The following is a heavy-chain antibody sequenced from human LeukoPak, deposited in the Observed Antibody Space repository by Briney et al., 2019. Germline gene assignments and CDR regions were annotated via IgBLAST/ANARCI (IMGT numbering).Heavy chain of an antibody. CDR3: ARGADRTYYYDSSGLGAFDI. CDR2: ISAYNGNT. Sequence: ASAKVSCKASGYTFTSYGISWVRQAPGQGLEWMGWISAYNGNTNYAQKLQGRVTMTTDTSTSTAYMELRSLRSDDTAVYYCARGADRTYYYDSSGLGAFDIWGQGTMVTVSS. J-gene: IGHJ3*02. CDR1: GYTFTSYG. D-gene: IGHD3-22*01. V-gene: IGHV1-18*01.